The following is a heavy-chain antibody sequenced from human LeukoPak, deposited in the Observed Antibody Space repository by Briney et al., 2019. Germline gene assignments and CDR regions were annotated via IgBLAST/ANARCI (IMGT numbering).Heavy chain of an antibody. V-gene: IGHV3-30*18. CDR3: AKDLYRFDY. Sequence: GGSLRLSCAASGFTSSSYGMHWVRQAPGKGLEWVALISYDGSNKYYADSVKGRFTISRDNSKNTLYLQMNSLRAEDTAVYYCAKDLYRFDYWGQGTLVTVSS. J-gene: IGHJ4*02. CDR2: ISYDGSNK. D-gene: IGHD2-8*01. CDR1: GFTSSSYG.